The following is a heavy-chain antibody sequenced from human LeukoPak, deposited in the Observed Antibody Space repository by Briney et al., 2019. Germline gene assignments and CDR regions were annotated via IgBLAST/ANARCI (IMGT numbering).Heavy chain of an antibody. J-gene: IGHJ4*02. CDR3: ANFGGVGATPH. V-gene: IGHV3-48*01. D-gene: IGHD1-26*01. Sequence: PGGSLRLSCAASGFTFSSYSMNWVRQAPGKGLEWVSYISSSSSTIYYADSVKGRFTISRDNAKNSLYLQMNSLRAEDTAVYYCANFGGVGATPHWGQGTLVTVSS. CDR1: GFTFSSYS. CDR2: ISSSSSTI.